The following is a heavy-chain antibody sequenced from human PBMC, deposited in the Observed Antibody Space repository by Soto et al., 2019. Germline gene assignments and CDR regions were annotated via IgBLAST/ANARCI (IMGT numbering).Heavy chain of an antibody. CDR1: GFNFSSYW. Sequence: PGGSLRLSCTASGFNFSSYWMHWVRQAPGKGLVWVSRINYDETDTYYADSVKGRFTISRDNAQNMVYLQMNSLTAEDTAVYYCGREGFGFSLTYWGQGTLVTVSS. CDR2: INYDETDT. CDR3: GREGFGFSLTY. J-gene: IGHJ1*01. V-gene: IGHV3-74*01. D-gene: IGHD3-3*01.